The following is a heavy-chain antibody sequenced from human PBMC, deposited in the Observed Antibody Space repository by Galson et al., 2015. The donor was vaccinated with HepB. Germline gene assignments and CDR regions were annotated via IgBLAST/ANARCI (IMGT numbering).Heavy chain of an antibody. D-gene: IGHD5-24*01. CDR3: ARGGRATIGGAAFDY. CDR1: GYIFTRYS. CDR2: ISANNGNA. Sequence: SVKVSCKASGYIFTRYSISWVRQAPGQGFEWMGWISANNGNANYAQKLQGRVTMTTDTSTRTAYMELRSLRSDDTAVYYCARGGRATIGGAAFDYWGQGSLVTVSS. V-gene: IGHV1-18*01. J-gene: IGHJ4*02.